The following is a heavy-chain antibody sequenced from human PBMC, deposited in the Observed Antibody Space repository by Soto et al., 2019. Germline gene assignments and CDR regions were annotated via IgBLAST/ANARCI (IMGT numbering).Heavy chain of an antibody. Sequence: SETLSLTCTVSGGSISSYYWSWIRQPPGKGLEWIGYIHYSGSTKYNPSLKSRVTISVDTSKNQFSLKLSSVTAADTAVYYCVRDRGGVDSNWFDPWGQGTLVTVSS. CDR2: IHYSGST. CDR1: GGSISSYY. V-gene: IGHV4-59*01. D-gene: IGHD3-10*01. J-gene: IGHJ5*02. CDR3: VRDRGGVDSNWFDP.